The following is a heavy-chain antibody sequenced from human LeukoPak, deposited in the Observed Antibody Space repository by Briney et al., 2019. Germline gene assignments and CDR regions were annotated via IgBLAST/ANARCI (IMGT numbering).Heavy chain of an antibody. J-gene: IGHJ3*02. CDR1: GGSMSSYY. CDR3: ARATVTTFRHAFDI. V-gene: IGHV4-4*07. D-gene: IGHD4-17*01. Sequence: SETLSLTCTVSGGSMSSYYWSWIRQPAGRGLEWIGRIHTSGNTNYNPSLKSRVTMSVDTAKNQLSLKLSSMTAADTAVYYCARATVTTFRHAFDIWGQGTMVTVSS. CDR2: IHTSGNT.